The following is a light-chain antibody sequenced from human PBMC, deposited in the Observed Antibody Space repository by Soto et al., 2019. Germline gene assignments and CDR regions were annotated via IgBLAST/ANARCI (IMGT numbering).Light chain of an antibody. CDR1: QSLSSS. CDR2: DAS. Sequence: EIVMTPSPATLSVSPGEGATLSCRASQSLSSSLAWYQQKPGQAPRLLIHDASSRATGIPDRFSGSGSGTDFTLTISRLEPEDFAVYYCQQYGGSPRTFGQGTKVDIK. CDR3: QQYGGSPRT. J-gene: IGKJ1*01. V-gene: IGKV3-20*01.